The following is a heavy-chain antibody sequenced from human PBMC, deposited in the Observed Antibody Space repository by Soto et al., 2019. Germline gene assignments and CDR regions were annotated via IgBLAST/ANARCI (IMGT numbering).Heavy chain of an antibody. V-gene: IGHV4-59*08. Sequence: SETLSLTCTVSGGSITGFWWSWIRQSLEKGLERIGYIYYDGSTTYNPSLSSRIIMSVDTSKNQFSLILRSVTAADSAVYYCAKHVVFVWGGTSFDFWGQGLLVTVSS. J-gene: IGHJ4*02. CDR2: IYYDGST. CDR3: AKHVVFVWGGTSFDF. CDR1: GGSITGFW. D-gene: IGHD2-21*01.